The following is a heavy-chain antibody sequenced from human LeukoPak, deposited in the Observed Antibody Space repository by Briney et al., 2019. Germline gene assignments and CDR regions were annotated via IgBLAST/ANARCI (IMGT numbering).Heavy chain of an antibody. D-gene: IGHD4-17*01. V-gene: IGHV4-34*01. J-gene: IGHJ6*03. Sequence: SETLSLTCAVYGGSFSGYYWSWIRQPPGKGLEWIGEINHSGSTNYNPSLKSRVTISVDTSKNQFSLKLSSATAADTAVYYCARVGSGTTVTTAPYSSPRNYYYYMDVWGKGTTVTVSS. CDR2: INHSGST. CDR1: GGSFSGYY. CDR3: ARVGSGTTVTTAPYSSPRNYYYYMDV.